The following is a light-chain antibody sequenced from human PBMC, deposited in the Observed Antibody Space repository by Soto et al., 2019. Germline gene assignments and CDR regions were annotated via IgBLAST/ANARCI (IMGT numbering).Light chain of an antibody. CDR2: DAS. CDR3: HQPNNWPMT. CDR1: QSVSSY. Sequence: EIVLTQSPATLSLSPGERATLSCRASQSVSSYLAWYQHKPGQAPRLLIYDASNRATGIPARFSGSGSGTDFTLTISSLEPEDFALYYCHQPNNWPMTFGQGTRLEVE. J-gene: IGKJ5*01. V-gene: IGKV3-11*01.